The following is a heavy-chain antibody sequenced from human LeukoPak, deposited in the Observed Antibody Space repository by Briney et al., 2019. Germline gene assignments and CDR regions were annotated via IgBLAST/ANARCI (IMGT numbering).Heavy chain of an antibody. CDR3: AKGDNTSYYFDS. Sequence: GGSLRLSCAASGFTFSSFWMSWVRQAPGKGLEWVSVISSSGSSTNYADFVKGRFTISRDNSKNTLYLQMSRLRAEDTALYYCAKGDNTSYYFDSWGQGTLVTVSS. J-gene: IGHJ4*02. CDR1: GFTFSSFW. CDR2: ISSSGSST. D-gene: IGHD6-6*01. V-gene: IGHV3-23*01.